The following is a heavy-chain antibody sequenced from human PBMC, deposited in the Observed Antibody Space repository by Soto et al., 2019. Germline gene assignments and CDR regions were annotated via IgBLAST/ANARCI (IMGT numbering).Heavy chain of an antibody. D-gene: IGHD6-13*01. CDR1: GYTFTSYG. CDR2: INAANGDT. J-gene: IGHJ5*02. V-gene: IGHV1-3*01. CDR3: VRRHVSATGVDWFDP. Sequence: ASVKVSCKASGYTFTSYGIHWVRQAPGQRLEWMGWINAANGDTKYSPKFQGRVTITRDTSASTAYMELSSLRSEDTAVYYCVRRHVSATGVDWFDPWGQGTLVTVSS.